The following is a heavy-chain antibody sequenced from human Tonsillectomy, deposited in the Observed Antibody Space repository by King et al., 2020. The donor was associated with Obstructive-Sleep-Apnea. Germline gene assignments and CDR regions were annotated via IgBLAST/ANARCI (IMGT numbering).Heavy chain of an antibody. D-gene: IGHD6-19*01. CDR1: GFTFSSYD. CDR2: IGTAGDT. Sequence: VQLVESGGGLVQPGGSLRLSCAASGFTFSSYDMHWVRQATGKGLEWVSAIGTAGDTYYPGSVKGRFTITRENAKNSLYLQMNSLRAGDTAVYYCARASSRGWYYYYYGMDVWGQGTTVTVSS. V-gene: IGHV3-13*01. CDR3: ARASSRGWYYYYYGMDV. J-gene: IGHJ6*02.